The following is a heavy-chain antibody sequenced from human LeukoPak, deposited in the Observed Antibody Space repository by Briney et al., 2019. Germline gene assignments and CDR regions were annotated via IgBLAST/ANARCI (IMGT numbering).Heavy chain of an antibody. J-gene: IGHJ4*02. CDR1: GFNFSDSR. CDR3: VRGDWYFES. V-gene: IGHV3-7*04. Sequence: GGSLRLSCATSGFNFSDSRMTWVRQAPGKGLQWGANINRDGTEKHFLGSVEGRFTISRDHAKKSLYLHMGSLRPQDTAVYFCVRGDWYFESWGQGTLVTVSS. D-gene: IGHD2-21*01. CDR2: INRDGTEK.